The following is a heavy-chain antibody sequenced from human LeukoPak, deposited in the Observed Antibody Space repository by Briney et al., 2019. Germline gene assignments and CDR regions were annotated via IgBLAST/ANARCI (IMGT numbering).Heavy chain of an antibody. D-gene: IGHD3-16*01. CDR1: GFTFCDYA. J-gene: IGHJ4*02. CDR3: ARVGGRFVYYFDY. Sequence: GRSLRLSCTASGFTFCDYAMSWIRQAPGKGLEWVSYISSSGSTIYYADSVKGRFTISRDNAKNSLYLQMNSLRAEDTAVYYCARVGGRFVYYFDYWGQGTLVTVSS. CDR2: ISSSGSTI. V-gene: IGHV3-11*04.